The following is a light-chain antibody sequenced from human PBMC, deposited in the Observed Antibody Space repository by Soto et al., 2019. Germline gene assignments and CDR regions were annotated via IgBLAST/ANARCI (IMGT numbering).Light chain of an antibody. CDR2: DVF. CDR1: QGIGRST. J-gene: IGKJ5*01. CDR3: QHFDTYPLT. V-gene: IGKV1-13*01. Sequence: AIQLTQSPSSLSASVGDRVTITCRASQGIGRSTFACYQQKAGKAPTLLIYDVFNLQRGVPTRFSGSGSGTYFSLTISSLQPEDFATYYCQHFDTYPLTLGQGKRLDMK.